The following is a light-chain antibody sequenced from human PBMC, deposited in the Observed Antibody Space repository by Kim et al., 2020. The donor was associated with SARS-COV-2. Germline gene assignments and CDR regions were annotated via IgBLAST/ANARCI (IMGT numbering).Light chain of an antibody. CDR2: DAS. Sequence: LSLSPGESATLSCRASQSVSSYLAWYQQKPGQAPRLLIYDASNRATGIPARFSGSGSGTDFTLTISSLEPEDFAVYYCQQRSGFTFGPGTKVDIK. V-gene: IGKV3-11*01. J-gene: IGKJ3*01. CDR1: QSVSSY. CDR3: QQRSGFT.